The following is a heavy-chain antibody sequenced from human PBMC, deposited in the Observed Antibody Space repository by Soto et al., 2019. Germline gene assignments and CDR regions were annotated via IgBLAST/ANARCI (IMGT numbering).Heavy chain of an antibody. D-gene: IGHD6-13*01. CDR3: AKHVAAARFYFGY. CDR1: GFTFSSYA. CDR2: ISGSGGST. V-gene: IGHV3-23*01. Sequence: EVQLLESGGGLVQPGGSLRLSCAASGFTFSSYAMSWVRQAPGKGLEWVSAISGSGGSTYYADSVKGRFNIARDNSKHTLYLHMNSLRAEDTAVYYCAKHVAAARFYFGYWGQGTLVTVSS. J-gene: IGHJ4*02.